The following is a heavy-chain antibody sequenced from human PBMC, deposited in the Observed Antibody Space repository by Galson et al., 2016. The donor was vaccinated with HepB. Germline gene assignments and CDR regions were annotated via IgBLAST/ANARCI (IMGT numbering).Heavy chain of an antibody. J-gene: IGHJ5*02. CDR2: ISRRSTYI. V-gene: IGHV3-21*06. D-gene: IGHD3-9*01. CDR1: GFRFSDYI. CDR3: ARASTDESPGLRYYAWLSLASFDP. Sequence: SLRLSCAASGFRFSDYIMSWVRQAPGKRLEWISSISRRSTYIYYAESVQRRFTVSRDNTKNVVFLQMNDLRAEDTALYYCARASTDESPGLRYYAWLSLASFDPWGQGTLVAVSS.